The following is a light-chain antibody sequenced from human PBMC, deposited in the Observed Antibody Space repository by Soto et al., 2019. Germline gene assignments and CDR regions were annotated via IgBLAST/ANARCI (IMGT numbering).Light chain of an antibody. CDR3: QSADSSGTYPV. Sequence: SSELTQPPSVSVSPGQTARITCSGDPLPKQYAYWYQQKPGQAPVLVIYKDRERPSEIPERFSGSSSGTTVTLTISGVQAEDEADYYCQSADSSGTYPVFGGGTKLTVL. J-gene: IGLJ2*01. CDR1: PLPKQY. V-gene: IGLV3-25*03. CDR2: KDR.